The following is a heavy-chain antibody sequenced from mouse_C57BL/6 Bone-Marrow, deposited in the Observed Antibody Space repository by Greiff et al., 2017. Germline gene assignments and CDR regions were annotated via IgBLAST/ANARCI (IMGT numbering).Heavy chain of an antibody. D-gene: IGHD1-1*02. V-gene: IGHV1-69*01. CDR1: GYTFTSYW. CDR2: IDPSDSYT. J-gene: IGHJ3*01. Sequence: VQLQQSGAELVMPGASVKLSCKASGYTFTSYWMHWVKQRPGQGLEWIGEIDPSDSYTNYNQKFKGKATVTVDKSSITAYMQLSSLTSEDSAVYYCAILWPFAYWGQGTLVTVSA. CDR3: AILWPFAY.